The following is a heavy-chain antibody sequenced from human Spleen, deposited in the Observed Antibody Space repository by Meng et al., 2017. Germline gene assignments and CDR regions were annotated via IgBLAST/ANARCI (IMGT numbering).Heavy chain of an antibody. CDR3: ARDLDGVFLY. CDR2: ISWDGGST. D-gene: IGHD2-8*01. CDR1: GFTFDDYA. J-gene: IGHJ4*02. Sequence: GESLKISCAASGFTFDDYAIHWVRQAPAKGLEWVSLISWDGGSTYYADSVKGRFTISRDNSKNSLYLQMNSLRAEDTAVYYCARDLDGVFLYWGQGTLVTVSS. V-gene: IGHV3-43D*04.